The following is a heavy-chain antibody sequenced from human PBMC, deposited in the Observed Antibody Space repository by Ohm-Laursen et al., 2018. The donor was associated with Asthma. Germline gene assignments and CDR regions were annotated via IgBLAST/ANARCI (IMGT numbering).Heavy chain of an antibody. J-gene: IGHJ4*02. CDR2: ISSSSSYI. V-gene: IGHV3-21*01. D-gene: IGHD1-26*01. CDR1: GFTFSFYT. CDR3: TRDAVLGPLDY. Sequence: GSLRLSCTASGFTFSFYTMIWARQAPGKGLEWVSSISSSSSYIYYADSVKGRFTISRDNAKNSLYLQMNSLRAEDTAVYYCTRDAVLGPLDYWGQGTLVTVSS.